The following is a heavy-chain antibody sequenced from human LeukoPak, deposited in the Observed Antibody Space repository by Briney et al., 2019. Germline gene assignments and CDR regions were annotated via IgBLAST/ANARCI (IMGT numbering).Heavy chain of an antibody. Sequence: GESLKISCKGSGYSFTNYWIAWVRQLPGKGLEWMGLIYPGDSDTRYSPSFQGQVTISADKSISTAYLQWSSLKASDTAMYYCAIWMTWYFDYWGQGTLVTVSS. CDR2: IYPGDSDT. CDR3: AIWMTWYFDY. V-gene: IGHV5-51*01. D-gene: IGHD3-3*01. CDR1: GYSFTNYW. J-gene: IGHJ4*02.